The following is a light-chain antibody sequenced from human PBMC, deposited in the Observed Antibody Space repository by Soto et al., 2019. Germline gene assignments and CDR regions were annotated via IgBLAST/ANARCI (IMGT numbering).Light chain of an antibody. CDR2: DVS. CDR1: SSDVGGYDY. Sequence: QSALTQPASVSGSPGQSITISCTGTSSDVGGYDYVSWYQHHPDKAPKLIIYDVSNRPSGVSNRFSGSKSGNTASLTISGLQADDEADYYSSSYTSSSTLVFGGGTKLTVL. J-gene: IGLJ2*01. CDR3: SSYTSSSTLV. V-gene: IGLV2-14*03.